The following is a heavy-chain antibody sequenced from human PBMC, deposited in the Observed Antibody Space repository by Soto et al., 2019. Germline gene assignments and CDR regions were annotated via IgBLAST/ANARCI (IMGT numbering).Heavy chain of an antibody. Sequence: EVQLVESGGGLVQPGGSLRLSCEASGFIFNTYDVHWVRQRKGKGLEWVSGIGTLFDTYYADSVMGRLTISRENAKNSFYLQMKNLRVDDTAVYYCARGRSNHFDSSPAPKFDPWGQGILVTVSS. J-gene: IGHJ5*02. CDR1: GFIFNTYD. D-gene: IGHD2-21*01. CDR3: ARGRSNHFDSSPAPKFDP. V-gene: IGHV3-13*01. CDR2: IGTLFDT.